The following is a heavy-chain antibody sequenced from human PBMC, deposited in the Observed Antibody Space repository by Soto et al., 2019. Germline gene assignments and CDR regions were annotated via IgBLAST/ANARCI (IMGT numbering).Heavy chain of an antibody. CDR1: GGTFSSYT. CDR3: ARVVISNDYGDYEEYFRH. Sequence: SVKVSCKASGGTFSSYTSSWVRQAPGQGLEWMGRIIPILGIANYAQKFQGRVTITADKSTSTAYMELSSLRSEDTAVYYCARVVISNDYGDYEEYFRHWGQGTLVTVSS. D-gene: IGHD4-17*01. V-gene: IGHV1-69*02. CDR2: IIPILGIA. J-gene: IGHJ1*01.